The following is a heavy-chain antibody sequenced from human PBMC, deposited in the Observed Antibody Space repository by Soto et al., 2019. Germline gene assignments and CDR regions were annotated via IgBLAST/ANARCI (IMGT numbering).Heavy chain of an antibody. J-gene: IGHJ4*02. CDR1: GFTFSSYW. D-gene: IGHD2-15*01. Sequence: GGSLRLSCAASGFTFSSYWMHWVRQAPGKGLVWVSRINSDGRSTSYADSVKGRFTISRDNAKNTLYLQMNSLRAEDTAVYYCARVYCGGSCYHLDYWGQGTLVTVSS. CDR3: ARVYCGGSCYHLDY. V-gene: IGHV3-74*01. CDR2: INSDGRST.